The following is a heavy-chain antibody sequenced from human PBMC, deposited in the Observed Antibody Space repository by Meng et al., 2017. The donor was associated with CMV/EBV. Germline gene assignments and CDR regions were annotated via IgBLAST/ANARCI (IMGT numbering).Heavy chain of an antibody. Sequence: QGQLQAWGAGLLKPSGTLSLTCAVYGGSFSGYYWSWIRQPPGKGLEWIGEINHSGSTNYNPSLKSRVTISVDTSKNQFSLKLSSVTAADTAVYYCARGVGGWFDPWGQGTLVTVSS. CDR1: GGSFSGYY. D-gene: IGHD1-26*01. CDR2: INHSGST. J-gene: IGHJ5*02. CDR3: ARGVGGWFDP. V-gene: IGHV4-34*01.